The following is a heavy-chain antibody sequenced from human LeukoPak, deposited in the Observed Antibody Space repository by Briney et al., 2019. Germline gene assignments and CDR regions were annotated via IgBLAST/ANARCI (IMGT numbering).Heavy chain of an antibody. D-gene: IGHD2-21*02. CDR3: SRDLEYCGGDCYPLFGY. V-gene: IGHV3-21*01. J-gene: IGHJ4*02. Sequence: GGSLRLSCAVSGFTFSSHSMIWVRQAPGKGLEWVSSISSSSSYIYYADSVKGRFTISRDNAKNSLYLQMNSLRAEDTAVYYCSRDLEYCGGDCYPLFGYRGQGTLVTVSS. CDR1: GFTFSSHS. CDR2: ISSSSSYI.